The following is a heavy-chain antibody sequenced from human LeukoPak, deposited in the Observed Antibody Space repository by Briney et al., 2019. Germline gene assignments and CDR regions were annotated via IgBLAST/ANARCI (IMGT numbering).Heavy chain of an antibody. CDR3: ARGYGSGSYFVY. CDR1: GGSSSGYY. Sequence: KPSETLSLTCAVYGGSSSGYYWSWIRQPPGKGLEGIGEINHSGSTNLNPSLKSRVTISIDTSKNQFSLKLSSVTAADTAVYYCARGYGSGSYFVYWGQGTLVTVSS. D-gene: IGHD3-10*01. J-gene: IGHJ4*02. CDR2: INHSGST. V-gene: IGHV4-34*01.